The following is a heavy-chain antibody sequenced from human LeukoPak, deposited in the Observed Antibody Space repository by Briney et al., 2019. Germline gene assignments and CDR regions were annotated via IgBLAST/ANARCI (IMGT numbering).Heavy chain of an antibody. CDR2: ISAYSGNT. Sequence: ASVKVSCKASGYTFTNYGINWVRQAPGQGLEWMGWISAYSGNTNYAQNLQGRVTMTTDTSTSTAYMELRSLRSDDTAVYYCARVTVGRWFDPWGQGTLVTVSS. CDR3: ARVTVGRWFDP. J-gene: IGHJ5*02. D-gene: IGHD4-23*01. CDR1: GYTFTNYG. V-gene: IGHV1-18*01.